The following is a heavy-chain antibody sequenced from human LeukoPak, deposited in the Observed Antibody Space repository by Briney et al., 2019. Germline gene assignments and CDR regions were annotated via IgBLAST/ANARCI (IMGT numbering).Heavy chain of an antibody. V-gene: IGHV3-23*01. CDR3: AKLGGQGVYNYYVGV. CDR1: GFTFSSYA. CDR2: IIDSGDIT. Sequence: GGSLRLSREASGFTFSSYAMSWVRQAPGKGLEWVSGIIDSGDITYYANSVKGRLTISRDNSKNTLYLQMNSLRAEDTAVYYCAKLGGQGVYNYYVGVWGKGTTVAVSS. D-gene: IGHD3-16*01. J-gene: IGHJ6*03.